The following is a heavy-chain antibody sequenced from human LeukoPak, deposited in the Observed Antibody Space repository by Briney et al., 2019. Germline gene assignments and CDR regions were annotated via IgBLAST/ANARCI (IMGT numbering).Heavy chain of an antibody. V-gene: IGHV3-7*03. CDR2: IKQDGSEK. CDR1: GFTFSSYW. CDR3: AGGDRNGWYFYY. Sequence: GSLXLSCAASGFTFSSYWMSWVRQAPGKGREGVANIKQDGSEKYYVDSVKGRFTISRDNAKNSLYLQMNSLRAEDTALYLCAGGDRNGWYFYYWGQGTLVTVSS. J-gene: IGHJ4*02. D-gene: IGHD6-19*01.